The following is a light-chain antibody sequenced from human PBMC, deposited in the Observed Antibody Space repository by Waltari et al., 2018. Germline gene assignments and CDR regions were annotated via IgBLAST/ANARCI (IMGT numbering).Light chain of an antibody. J-gene: IGLJ2*01. CDR1: TLSDYY. CDR2: GKD. Sequence: SSELTQDPAVSVALGQTVRITCQGDTLSDYYPKWYQQKPGQAPLLVIYGKDKRTSCIPDRFSGARSENTGTLTITGVQAEDEADYYCNSRDSSGTRVLFGGGTKLTVL. V-gene: IGLV3-19*01. CDR3: NSRDSSGTRVL.